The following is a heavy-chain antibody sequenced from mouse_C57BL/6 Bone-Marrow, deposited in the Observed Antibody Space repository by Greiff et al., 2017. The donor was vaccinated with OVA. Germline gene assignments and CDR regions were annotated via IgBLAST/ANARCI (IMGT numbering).Heavy chain of an antibody. V-gene: IGHV1-26*01. CDR2: INPNNGGT. CDR3: ARLVCGYYFDY. CDR1: GYTFTDYY. D-gene: IGHD2-10*02. J-gene: IGHJ2*01. Sequence: EVQLQQSGPELVKPGASVKISCKASGYTFTDYYMNWVKQSHGKSLEWIGDINPNNGGTSYNQKFKGKATLTVDKSSSTAYMELRSLTSEDSAVYYCARLVCGYYFDYWGQGTTLTVSS.